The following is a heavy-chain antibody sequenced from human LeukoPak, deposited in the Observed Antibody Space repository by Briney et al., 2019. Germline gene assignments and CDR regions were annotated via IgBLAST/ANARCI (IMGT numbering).Heavy chain of an antibody. CDR1: GGSISSSSYY. Sequence: SETLSLTCTVSGGSISSSSYYWGWIRQPPGKGLEWIGSIYYSGSTYYNPSLKSRVTISVDTSKNQFSLKLSSVTAADTAVYYCAIAGEGYYYYYMDVWGKGTTVTVSS. D-gene: IGHD7-27*01. CDR2: IYYSGST. V-gene: IGHV4-39*01. CDR3: AIAGEGYYYYYMDV. J-gene: IGHJ6*03.